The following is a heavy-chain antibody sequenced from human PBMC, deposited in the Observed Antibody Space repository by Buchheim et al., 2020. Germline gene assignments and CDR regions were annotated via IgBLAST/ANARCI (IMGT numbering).Heavy chain of an antibody. Sequence: EVQLVESGGGLVQPGGALRLSCAASGFTFNNFWMSWVRQAPGKGPEWVANIKEDGREKYYPDSVRGRFTISRDNIKNSLYVQMNSLRAEDTAVYYCARELVVASAEYFDYWGLGTL. J-gene: IGHJ4*02. D-gene: IGHD2-8*02. V-gene: IGHV3-7*01. CDR3: ARELVVASAEYFDY. CDR2: IKEDGREK. CDR1: GFTFNNFW.